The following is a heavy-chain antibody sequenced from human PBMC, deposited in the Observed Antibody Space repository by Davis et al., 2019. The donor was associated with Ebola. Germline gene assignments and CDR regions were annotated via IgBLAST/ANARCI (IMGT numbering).Heavy chain of an antibody. D-gene: IGHD3/OR15-3a*01. V-gene: IGHV1-69*04. J-gene: IGHJ4*02. CDR2: IIPILGIA. CDR3: ARDLGLVTCY. CDR1: GGTFSSYA. Sequence: SVKVSCKASGGTFSSYAISWVRQAPGQGLDWMGRIIPILGIANYAQKFQGRVTITADKSTSTAYMELSSLRSEDTAVYYCARDLGLVTCYWGQGTLVTVSS.